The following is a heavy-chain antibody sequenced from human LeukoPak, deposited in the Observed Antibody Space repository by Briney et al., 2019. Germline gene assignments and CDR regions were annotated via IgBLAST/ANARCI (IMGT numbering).Heavy chain of an antibody. CDR3: ARGWYYL. CDR2: IGSGGSPI. CDR1: GSTLTSYE. J-gene: IGHJ3*01. V-gene: IGHV3-48*03. Sequence: SRGSLRISCLASGSTLTSYEMNWVREAPGKGLEWVSYIGSGGSPIYYADSVKGRFTISRDNAKNSLYLQMNSLRAEDTAVYYCARGWYYLWGQGTMVTVSS. D-gene: IGHD3-10*01.